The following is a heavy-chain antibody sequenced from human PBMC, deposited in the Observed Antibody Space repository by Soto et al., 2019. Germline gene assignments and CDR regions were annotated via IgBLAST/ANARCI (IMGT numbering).Heavy chain of an antibody. Sequence: GGSLRLSCAASGFTFSSYWMSWVRQAPGKGLEWVANIKQDGSEKYYVDSVKGRFTISRDNAKNSLYLQMNSLRAEDTAVYYCARVSSTGHYYGSGSLIDYWGQGTLVTVSS. CDR2: IKQDGSEK. J-gene: IGHJ4*02. CDR3: ARVSSTGHYYGSGSLIDY. D-gene: IGHD3-10*01. V-gene: IGHV3-7*05. CDR1: GFTFSSYW.